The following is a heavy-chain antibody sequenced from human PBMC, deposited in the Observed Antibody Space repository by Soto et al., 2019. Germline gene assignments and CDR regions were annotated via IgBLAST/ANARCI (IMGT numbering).Heavy chain of an antibody. J-gene: IGHJ4*02. V-gene: IGHV3-30*18. CDR2: ISYDGNVA. Sequence: QVQLVESEGGVVQPGRSLRLSCAASGFTFSNYGMHWVRQAPGKGREWVTVISYDGNVAYYADSVKGRFTSSRDNSKNTLYLQMNSLRTEDTAVYYCAKEGPITNWYFDYWGQGTLVTVSS. CDR3: AKEGPITNWYFDY. CDR1: GFTFSNYG. D-gene: IGHD1-1*01.